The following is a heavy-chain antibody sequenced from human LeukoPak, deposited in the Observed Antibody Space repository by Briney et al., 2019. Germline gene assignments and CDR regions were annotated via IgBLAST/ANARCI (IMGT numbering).Heavy chain of an antibody. V-gene: IGHV1-69*05. CDR2: FILIFSTT. CDR3: ARGKVPAAISEDWFDP. D-gene: IGHD2-2*02. CDR1: GASFSSNA. J-gene: IGHJ5*02. Sequence: SVTLSCNGSGASFSSNANSWVRVAPGQGLGRVGGFILIFSTTNYAQKFQGRLTITTDESTITAYMELSSLRSDDTAVYYCARGKVPAAISEDWFDPWGQGTLVTVSS.